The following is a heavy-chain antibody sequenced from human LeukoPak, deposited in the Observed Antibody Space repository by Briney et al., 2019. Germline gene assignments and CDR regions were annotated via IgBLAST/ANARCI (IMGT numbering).Heavy chain of an antibody. CDR1: GYTFTGYY. D-gene: IGHD2-2*01. CDR3: AREGRGLGYCSSTSCYGAFDY. J-gene: IGHJ4*02. CDR2: INPNSGGT. V-gene: IGHV1-2*02. Sequence: ASVKVSCKASGYTFTGYYMHWVRQAPGQGLEWMGWINPNSGGTNYAQKFQGRVTMTRDTSISTAYMELSSLRSEDTAVYYCAREGRGLGYCSSTSCYGAFDYWGQGTLVTVSS.